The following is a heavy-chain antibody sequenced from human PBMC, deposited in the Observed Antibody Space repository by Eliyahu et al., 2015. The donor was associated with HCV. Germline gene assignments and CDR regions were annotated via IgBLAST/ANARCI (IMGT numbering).Heavy chain of an antibody. Sequence: EVQLVESGGGLVKPGGSLXLSCTASGFPFTTYSMNWVRQAPGKGLEWVSSISSRNSGSYTDYADSVKGRFIISRDNSRNSLYMEMNSLRVEDTAVYYCAREDRGWNPFDYWGQGTLVTVSS. V-gene: IGHV3-21*01. D-gene: IGHD6-19*01. CDR1: GFPFTTYS. CDR3: AREDRGWNPFDY. J-gene: IGHJ4*02. CDR2: ISSRNSGSYT.